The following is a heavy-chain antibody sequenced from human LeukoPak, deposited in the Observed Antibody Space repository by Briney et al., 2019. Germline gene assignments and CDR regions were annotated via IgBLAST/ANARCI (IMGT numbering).Heavy chain of an antibody. Sequence: PSETLSLTCTVSGGSISSSSYYWGWIRQPPGKGLEWIGSIYYSGSTYYNPSLKSRVTISVDTSKNQFSLKLSSVTAADTAVYYCARYYYASGSLPDWGQGTLVTVSS. J-gene: IGHJ4*02. CDR1: GGSISSSSYY. D-gene: IGHD3-10*01. CDR2: IYYSGST. V-gene: IGHV4-39*01. CDR3: ARYYYASGSLPD.